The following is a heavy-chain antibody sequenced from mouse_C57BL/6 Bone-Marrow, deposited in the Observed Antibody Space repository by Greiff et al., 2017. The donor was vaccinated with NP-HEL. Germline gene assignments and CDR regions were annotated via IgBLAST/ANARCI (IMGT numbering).Heavy chain of an antibody. J-gene: IGHJ1*03. D-gene: IGHD2-1*01. Sequence: EVQRVESGGGLVKPGGSLKLSCAASGFTFSDYGVHWVRQAPEKGLEWVAYISSGSSTIYYADTVKGRFTISRDNAKNTLFLQITSLRSEDTAMYFCARVLYYCTLYWYFDVWGTETTVTVSS. CDR3: ARVLYYCTLYWYFDV. V-gene: IGHV5-17*01. CDR1: GFTFSDYG. CDR2: ISSGSSTI.